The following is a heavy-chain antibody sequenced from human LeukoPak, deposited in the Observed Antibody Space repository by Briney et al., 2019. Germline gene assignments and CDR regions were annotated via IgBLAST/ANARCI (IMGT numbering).Heavy chain of an antibody. CDR2: ISGSGDNT. CDR1: GLTFSSYA. J-gene: IGHJ4*02. D-gene: IGHD6-6*01. V-gene: IGHV3-23*01. Sequence: GGSLRLSCAASGLTFSSYAMSWVRQAPGKGLEWAAAISGSGDNTYYADSVKGRFTISRDNSRNTLYLQMNSLRAEDTAVYYCAKDKALFSSSSFDYWGQGTLVTVSS. CDR3: AKDKALFSSSSFDY.